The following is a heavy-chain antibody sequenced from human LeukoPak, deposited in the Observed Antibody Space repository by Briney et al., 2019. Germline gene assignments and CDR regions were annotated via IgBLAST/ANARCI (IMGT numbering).Heavy chain of an antibody. CDR3: ARDFPGGYNFDY. J-gene: IGHJ4*02. V-gene: IGHV3-7*01. CDR2: IKQDESEK. D-gene: IGHD5-24*01. Sequence: PGGSLRLSCASSGFNFGAYWMSWVRQAPGKGLEWVATIKQDESEKYYVDSVKGRFTISRDNAKNSLYLQMNSLRAEDTAVYYCARDFPGGYNFDYWGQGTLVTVSS. CDR1: GFNFGAYW.